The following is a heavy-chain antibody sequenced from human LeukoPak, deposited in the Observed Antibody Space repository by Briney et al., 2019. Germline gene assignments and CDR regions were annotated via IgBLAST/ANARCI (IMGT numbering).Heavy chain of an antibody. D-gene: IGHD5-18*01. CDR1: GFTFSSYG. CDR3: AKEHRDGYSYGQGLDY. J-gene: IGHJ4*02. V-gene: IGHV3-30*18. Sequence: GGSLRLSCAASGFTFSSYGLHWVRQAPGKGLEWVAVISYDGSNKYYADSVKGRFTISRDNSKNMLYLQMNSLRAEDTAVYYCAKEHRDGYSYGQGLDYWGQGTLVTVSS. CDR2: ISYDGSNK.